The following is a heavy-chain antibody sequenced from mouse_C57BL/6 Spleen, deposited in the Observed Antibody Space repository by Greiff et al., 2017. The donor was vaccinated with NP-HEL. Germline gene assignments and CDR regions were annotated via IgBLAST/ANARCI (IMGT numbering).Heavy chain of an antibody. V-gene: IGHV1-9*01. D-gene: IGHD2-1*01. Sequence: QVQLQQSGAELMKPGASVKLSCKATGYTFTGYWIEWVKQRPGHGLEWIGEILPGSGSTNYNEKFKGKATFTADTSSNTAYMQLSSLTTEDSAIYYCARYYGNYVEYYYARDYWGQGTSVTVSS. CDR2: ILPGSGST. CDR3: ARYYGNYVEYYYARDY. CDR1: GYTFTGYW. J-gene: IGHJ4*01.